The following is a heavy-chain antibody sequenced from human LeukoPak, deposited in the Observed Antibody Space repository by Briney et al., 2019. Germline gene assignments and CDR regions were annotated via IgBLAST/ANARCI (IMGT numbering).Heavy chain of an antibody. V-gene: IGHV1-18*04. Sequence: ASVKVSCKASGYTFTGYYMHWVRQAPGQGLEWMGWISAYNGNTNYAQKLQGRVTMTTDTSTSTAYMELRSLRSDDTAVYYCARDPIAVAGYYFDYWGQGTLVTVSS. CDR1: GYTFTGYY. CDR2: ISAYNGNT. J-gene: IGHJ4*02. D-gene: IGHD6-19*01. CDR3: ARDPIAVAGYYFDY.